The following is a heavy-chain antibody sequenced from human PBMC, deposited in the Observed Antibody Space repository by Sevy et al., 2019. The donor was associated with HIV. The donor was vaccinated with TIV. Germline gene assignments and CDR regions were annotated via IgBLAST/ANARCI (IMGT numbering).Heavy chain of an antibody. J-gene: IGHJ4*02. CDR3: ARGRQAYVVVVPSTVPFDY. V-gene: IGHV4-34*01. D-gene: IGHD2-2*01. CDR1: GGSFSGYF. Sequence: SETLSLTCAVSGGSFSGYFWNWIRQSPGKGLEWTGEINHTGSLKYSPSLKSRVTISLDASKSKLFLHLRLVTAADTAVYYCARGRQAYVVVVPSTVPFDYWGRGTLVTVSS. CDR2: INHTGSL.